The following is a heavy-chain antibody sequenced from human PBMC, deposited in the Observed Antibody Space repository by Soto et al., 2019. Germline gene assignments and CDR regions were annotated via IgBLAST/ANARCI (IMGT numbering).Heavy chain of an antibody. CDR3: ASDLRGIVVVPAAIA. Sequence: GGSLRLSCAASGFTFSSYSMNWVRQAPGKGLEWVSYISSSSTIYYADSVKGRFTISRDNAKNSLYLQMNSLRAEDTAVYYCASDLRGIVVVPAAIAWGQGTLVTVSS. V-gene: IGHV3-48*01. J-gene: IGHJ5*02. CDR1: GFTFSSYS. D-gene: IGHD2-2*01. CDR2: ISSSSTI.